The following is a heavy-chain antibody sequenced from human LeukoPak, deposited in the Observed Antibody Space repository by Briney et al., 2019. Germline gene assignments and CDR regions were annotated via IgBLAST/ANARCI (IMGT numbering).Heavy chain of an antibody. CDR2: IYYSGNT. V-gene: IGHV4-39*01. CDR1: GVSISSSNSY. J-gene: IGHJ4*02. CDR3: ARQTGSGLFILP. Sequence: SETLSLTCTVSGVSISSSNSYWGWIRQPPGKGLEWIGSIYYSGNTYYNASLKSQVSISIDTSKNQFSLKLTSVTAADTAAYYCARQTGSGLFILPGGQGTLVTVSS. D-gene: IGHD3/OR15-3a*01.